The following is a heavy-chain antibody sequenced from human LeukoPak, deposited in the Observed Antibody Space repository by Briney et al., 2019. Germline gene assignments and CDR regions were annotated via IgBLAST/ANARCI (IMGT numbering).Heavy chain of an antibody. V-gene: IGHV1-69*04. CDR1: GGTFSSYA. J-gene: IGHJ4*02. Sequence: SVKVSCKASGGTFSSYAISWVRQAPGQGLEWMGRIIPILGIANYAQKFQGRVTITADKSTSTAYMELSSLRSEDTAVYFCSRDLVIKAGSCDYWGQGTLVTVSS. CDR3: SRDLVIKAGSCDY. D-gene: IGHD3-16*02. CDR2: IIPILGIA.